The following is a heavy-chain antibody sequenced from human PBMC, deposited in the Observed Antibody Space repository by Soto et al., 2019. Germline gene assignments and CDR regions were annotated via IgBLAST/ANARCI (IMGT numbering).Heavy chain of an antibody. CDR2: TFSSGST. CDR3: ARVGYCSSTPCWPIGYFEY. CDR1: GDSISSFY. J-gene: IGHJ4*02. Sequence: QVQLQESGPGLVKPSETLSLTCTVSGDSISSFYWTWIRQPPGKGLEWVGYTFSSGSTNYNPSLKCRVTFYVATSEHQFSLKLTSVTAADTAVYYCARVGYCSSTPCWPIGYFEYWGQGTRVTVSS. D-gene: IGHD2-2*01. V-gene: IGHV4-59*01.